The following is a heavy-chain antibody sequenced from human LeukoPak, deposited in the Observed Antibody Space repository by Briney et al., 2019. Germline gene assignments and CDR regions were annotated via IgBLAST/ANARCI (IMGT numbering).Heavy chain of an antibody. Sequence: GASVKVSCKASGYTFTDHHMHWVRQAPGQGLEWMGWINPDSGGADYVQKFQGRVTMTRDTSISTAYMELSRLRSDDTAVYYCARADVFTPITMIVWGQGTLVTVSS. CDR2: INPDSGGA. V-gene: IGHV1-2*02. D-gene: IGHD3-22*01. J-gene: IGHJ4*02. CDR3: ARADVFTPITMIV. CDR1: GYTFTDHH.